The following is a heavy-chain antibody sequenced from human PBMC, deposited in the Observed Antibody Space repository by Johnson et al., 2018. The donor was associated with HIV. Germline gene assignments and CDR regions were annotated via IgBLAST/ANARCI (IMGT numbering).Heavy chain of an antibody. CDR1: GFTFSSYG. Sequence: VQLVESGGGVVQPGGSLRLSCAASGFTFSSYGMHWVRQAPGKGLEWVAFIRYDGSNKSYADSVEGRFTISRDNSKNTRYLQMNSLRAEDTALYYCARGVTMINLKAFDIWGQGTMVTVSS. J-gene: IGHJ3*02. V-gene: IGHV3-30*02. CDR2: IRYDGSNK. D-gene: IGHD3-22*01. CDR3: ARGVTMINLKAFDI.